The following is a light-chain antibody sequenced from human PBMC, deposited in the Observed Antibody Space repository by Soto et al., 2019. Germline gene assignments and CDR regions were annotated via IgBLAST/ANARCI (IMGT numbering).Light chain of an antibody. CDR1: QSVSTD. CDR2: GVS. Sequence: EIEMTQSPATLSASPGEGATLSCRASQSVSTDLAWYQQKPGQTPRLLIHGVSTRATGTPARFSGSGSGTEFTLTISSLQSEDFAVYYCQQYDDWPLTFGGGTKVEIK. CDR3: QQYDDWPLT. J-gene: IGKJ4*01. V-gene: IGKV3-15*01.